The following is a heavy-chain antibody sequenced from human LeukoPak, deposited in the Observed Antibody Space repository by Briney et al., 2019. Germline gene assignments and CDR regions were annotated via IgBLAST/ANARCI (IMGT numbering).Heavy chain of an antibody. J-gene: IGHJ6*03. CDR1: GGSISSYY. Sequence: SETLSLTCTVSGGSISSYYWSWVRQPPGKGLEWIGYIYYSGSTNYNPSLKSRVTISVDTSKNQFSLKLSSVTAADTAVYYCARGARSGSYYYYMDVWGKGTTVTVSS. D-gene: IGHD3-10*01. V-gene: IGHV4-59*01. CDR3: ARGARSGSYYYYMDV. CDR2: IYYSGST.